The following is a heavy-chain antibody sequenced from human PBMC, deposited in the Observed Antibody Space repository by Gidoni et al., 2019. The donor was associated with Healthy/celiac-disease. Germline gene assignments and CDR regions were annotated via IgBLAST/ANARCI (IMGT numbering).Heavy chain of an antibody. V-gene: IGHV3-30*04. D-gene: IGHD6-6*01. CDR3: SRDGGSSSSDYYYYYMDV. CDR2: ISYDGSNN. CDR1: GFNFSSYA. J-gene: IGHJ6*03. Sequence: QVQRVESGGGVVQPGRSLRLPWAASGFNFSSYARHWVRQAPGKGLEWVAFISYDGSNNYYADSVQGRFTISRDNSKNTLYLQMNSLRAEDTAVYYCSRDGGSSSSDYYYYYMDVWGKGTTVTVSS.